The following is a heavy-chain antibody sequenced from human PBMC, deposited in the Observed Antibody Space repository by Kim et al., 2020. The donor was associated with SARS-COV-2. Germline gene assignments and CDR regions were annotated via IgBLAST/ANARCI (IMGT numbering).Heavy chain of an antibody. J-gene: IGHJ5*02. CDR2: FDPEDGET. V-gene: IGHV1-24*01. CDR3: ATLGSSWYVVNWFDP. D-gene: IGHD6-13*01. Sequence: ASVKVSCKVSGYTLTELSMHWVRQAPGKGLEWMGGFDPEDGETIYAQKFQGRVTMTEDTSTDTAYMELSSLRSEDTAVYYCATLGSSWYVVNWFDPWGQGTLVTVSS. CDR1: GYTLTELS.